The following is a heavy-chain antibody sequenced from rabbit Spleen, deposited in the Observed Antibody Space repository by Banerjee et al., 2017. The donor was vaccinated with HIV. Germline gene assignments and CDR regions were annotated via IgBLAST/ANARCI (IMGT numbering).Heavy chain of an antibody. Sequence: QEQLVESGGDLVKPGASLTLTCIASGVSFSDNSYMCWVRQAPGKGLEWIVCIDTGSSGFTYFASWAKGRFTISKTASTTVTLQMTSLTAADTATYFCARDTSSSFSSYGMDLWGQGTLVTVS. D-gene: IGHD1-1*01. J-gene: IGHJ6*01. CDR2: IDTGSSGFT. CDR3: ARDTSSSFSSYGMDL. CDR1: GVSFSDNSY. V-gene: IGHV1S45*01.